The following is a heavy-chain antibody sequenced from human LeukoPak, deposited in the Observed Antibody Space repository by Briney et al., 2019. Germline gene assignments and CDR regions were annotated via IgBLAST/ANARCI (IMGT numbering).Heavy chain of an antibody. CDR2: LSGSGGST. J-gene: IGHJ5*02. Sequence: PGGSLRLSCAASGFTFSDHYMDWVRQAPGKGLEWVSGLSGSGGSTYYGDSVKGRFTISRDISKNTLYLQMNSLRAEDTAVYYCAKEPGPWGQGTLVTVSS. CDR3: AKEPGP. V-gene: IGHV3-23*01. D-gene: IGHD1-14*01. CDR1: GFTFSDHY.